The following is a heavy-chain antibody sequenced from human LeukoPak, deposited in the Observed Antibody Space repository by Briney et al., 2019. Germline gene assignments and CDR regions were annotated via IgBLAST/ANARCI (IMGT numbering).Heavy chain of an antibody. CDR1: GGSISSSSYY. CDR2: IYYSGSA. CDR3: ARTLYYYDSSGYYQAFDI. D-gene: IGHD3-22*01. Sequence: SETLSLTCTVSGGSISSSSYYWGWIRQPPGKGLEWIGSIYYSGSAYYNPSLKSRVTISVDTSKNQFSLKLGSVTAADTAVYYCARTLYYYDSSGYYQAFDIWGQGTMVTVSS. V-gene: IGHV4-39*01. J-gene: IGHJ3*02.